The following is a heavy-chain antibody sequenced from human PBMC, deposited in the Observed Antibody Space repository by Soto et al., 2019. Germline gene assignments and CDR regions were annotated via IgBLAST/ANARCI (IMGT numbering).Heavy chain of an antibody. D-gene: IGHD1-1*01. CDR3: VAGRTGTNFDY. J-gene: IGHJ4*02. CDR1: GYSFTSFW. V-gene: IGHV5-51*01. Sequence: PGESLKISCQGFGYSFTSFWIGWVRQMPGKGLEWMGIINPVDSDTRYSPSFQGQVTISVDKSISTAYLQWSSLKASDTAMYYCVAGRTGTNFDYWGQGTLVTVSS. CDR2: INPVDSDT.